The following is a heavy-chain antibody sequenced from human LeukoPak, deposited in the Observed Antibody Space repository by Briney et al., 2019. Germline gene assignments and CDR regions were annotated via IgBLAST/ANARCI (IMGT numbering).Heavy chain of an antibody. J-gene: IGHJ5*02. CDR3: ARQRSGVVASNWFDP. V-gene: IGHV5-51*01. CDR2: IYPGDSDT. D-gene: IGHD2-15*01. Sequence: GESLKIYCKGSGYSFTSYWIGWGRQMPGKGLEWMGIIYPGDSDTRYSPSFQGQVTISVDKSISTAYLQWSSLKASDTAMYYCARQRSGVVASNWFDPWGQGTLVTVSS. CDR1: GYSFTSYW.